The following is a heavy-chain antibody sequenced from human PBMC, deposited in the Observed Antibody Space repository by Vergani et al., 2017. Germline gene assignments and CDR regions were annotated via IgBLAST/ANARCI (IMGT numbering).Heavy chain of an antibody. CDR3: AKDKSGSYFGEGYFDY. V-gene: IGHV3-9*01. Sequence: VQLVESGGGVVQPGRSLRLSCATSGFTFSNYGMHWVRQAPGKGLEWVSGISWDSGSIGYADSVKGRFTISRDNANNSLYLQMNSLRAEDTALYYCAKDKSGSYFGEGYFDYWGQGTLVTVSS. D-gene: IGHD1-26*01. CDR2: ISWDSGSI. J-gene: IGHJ4*02. CDR1: GFTFSNYG.